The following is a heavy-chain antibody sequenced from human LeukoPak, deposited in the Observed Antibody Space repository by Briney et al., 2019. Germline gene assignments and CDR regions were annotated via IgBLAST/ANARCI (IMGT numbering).Heavy chain of an antibody. CDR3: ARENIYYDILTGPFDY. J-gene: IGHJ4*02. CDR2: INAGNGNT. D-gene: IGHD3-9*01. V-gene: IGHV1-3*01. CDR1: GYTFTSYA. Sequence: ASVKVSCKASGYTFTSYAMHWVRQAPGQRLEWMGWINAGNGNTKYSQKFQGRVTITRDTSASTAYMELSSLRSEDTAVYYCARENIYYDILTGPFDYWGQGTLVTVSS.